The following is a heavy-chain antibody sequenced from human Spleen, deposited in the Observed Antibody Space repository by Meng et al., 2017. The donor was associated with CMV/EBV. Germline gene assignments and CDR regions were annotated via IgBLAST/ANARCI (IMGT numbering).Heavy chain of an antibody. CDR3: ARASDSCPSIGCSFDY. Sequence: ASVKVSCKASGFTLTNFGITWVRQAPGQGLDWLGWIGPYNGAAAYAQNLQGRVTMTTDTSTSTAHLELRSLRSDDTAVYYCARASDSCPSIGCSFDYWGQGTLVTVSS. CDR1: GFTLTNFG. J-gene: IGHJ4*02. CDR2: IGPYNGAA. V-gene: IGHV1-18*01. D-gene: IGHD3-22*01.